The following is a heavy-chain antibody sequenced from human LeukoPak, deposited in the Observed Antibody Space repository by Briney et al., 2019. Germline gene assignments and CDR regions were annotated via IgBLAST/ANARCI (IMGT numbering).Heavy chain of an antibody. CDR3: AREGYYDSSGYSIFDY. CDR2: MSQTGST. Sequence: SSETLSLTCTVSGGSISSGGYYWTWIRQPPGKGLEWIGYMSQTGSTYYNPSLKSRVTISVDTSKSQFSLKLTSVTAADTAVYYCAREGYYDSSGYSIFDYWGQGTLVTVSS. J-gene: IGHJ4*02. D-gene: IGHD3-22*01. CDR1: GGSISSGGYY. V-gene: IGHV4-31*03.